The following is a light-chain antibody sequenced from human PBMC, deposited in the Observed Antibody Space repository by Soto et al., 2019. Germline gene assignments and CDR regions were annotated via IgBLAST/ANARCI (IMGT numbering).Light chain of an antibody. CDR1: QTISSNY. J-gene: IGKJ5*01. V-gene: IGKV3-20*01. CDR2: GAS. Sequence: EIVLTQSPGTLSLSPWERVTLSCRASQTISSNYLAWYQQKPGQAPRLLIYGASTRATGIPARFSGSGSGTDFTLTISRLEPEDFAVYYCQQYGSSPITFGQGTRLEIK. CDR3: QQYGSSPIT.